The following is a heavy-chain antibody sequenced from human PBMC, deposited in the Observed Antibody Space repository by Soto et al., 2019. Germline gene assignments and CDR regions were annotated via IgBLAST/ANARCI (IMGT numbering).Heavy chain of an antibody. CDR2: ISGSGGGT. CDR1: GFTFSSYA. V-gene: IGHV3-23*01. CDR3: AKGPGYSHGNNWFDP. D-gene: IGHD5-18*01. Sequence: GGSLRLSCAASGFTFSSYAMNWVRQAPGKGLVEWVSAISGSGGGTFYADSVKGRFTISRDNSKNTLYLQMNSLRVEDTAVYYCAKGPGYSHGNNWFDPWGQGTLVTVSS. J-gene: IGHJ5*02.